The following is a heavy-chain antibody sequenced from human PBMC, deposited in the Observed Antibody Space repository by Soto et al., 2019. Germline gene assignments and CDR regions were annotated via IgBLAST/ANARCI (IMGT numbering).Heavy chain of an antibody. J-gene: IGHJ4*02. CDR1: DGSISRRGAH. V-gene: IGHV4-39*02. CDR3: AREGGRYCTGGSCQVDY. D-gene: IGHD2-15*01. Sequence: TPPLTSTVPDGSISRRGAHWGRIRQPPGKGLEWIGSIYYSGNPYYTPSLKSRVTISVDTSKNQFSLKLSSVTAADTAVYYCAREGGRYCTGGSCQVDYWGQGSLVTVSS. CDR2: IYYSGNP.